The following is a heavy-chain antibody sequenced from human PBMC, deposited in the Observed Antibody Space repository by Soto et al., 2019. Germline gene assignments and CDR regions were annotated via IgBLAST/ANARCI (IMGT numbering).Heavy chain of an antibody. CDR3: ARDYGEGEQIVYGMDV. CDR1: IGSMRSRSYY. D-gene: IGHD4-17*01. V-gene: IGHV4-39*02. J-gene: IGHJ6*02. CDR2: IYYSGST. Sequence: SESLYITCTVSIGSMRSRSYYWGWIQQPPGKGLEWIGSIYYSGSTYYNPSLKSRVTISVDTSKNQFSLKLSSVTAADTAVYYCARDYGEGEQIVYGMDVSAQGPTVTVSS.